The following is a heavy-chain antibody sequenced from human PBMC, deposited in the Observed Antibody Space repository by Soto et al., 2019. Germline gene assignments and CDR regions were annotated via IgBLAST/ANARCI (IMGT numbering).Heavy chain of an antibody. CDR3: AREGSGYNL. CDR1: VGIFSSFG. Sequence: SVKFSCQASVGIFSSFGISWVRQAPGQGLEWMGGIIPVFGRPNYAQRFRGRLTITADESTNTVYLELIDLRSEYTAVYYCAREGSGYNLWGQGNQVTVSS. D-gene: IGHD5-12*01. J-gene: IGHJ1*01. V-gene: IGHV1-69*13. CDR2: IIPVFGRP.